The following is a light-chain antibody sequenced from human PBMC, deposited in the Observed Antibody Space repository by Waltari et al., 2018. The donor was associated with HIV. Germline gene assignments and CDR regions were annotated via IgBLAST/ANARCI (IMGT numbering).Light chain of an antibody. CDR3: MQALQTPT. CDR1: QSLLHSNGYNY. CDR2: FGS. Sequence: DIVMTQSPLSLPVTPGEPASISCRSSQSLLHSNGYNYLDWYLQKPGQSPQPLIYFGSYRASGVPDRFSGSGSGTDFTLKISRVEAEDVGVYYCMQALQTPTFGQGTKVEIK. J-gene: IGKJ1*01. V-gene: IGKV2-28*01.